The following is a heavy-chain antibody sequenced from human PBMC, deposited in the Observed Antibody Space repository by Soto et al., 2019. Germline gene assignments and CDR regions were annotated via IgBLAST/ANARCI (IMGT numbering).Heavy chain of an antibody. CDR2: IYTSGST. Sequence: SETLSLTCTVFGGSLSSYYWTWIRQPAGKGLEWIGRIYTSGSTNYNPSLKSRVTMSVDTSKNQFSLKLSSVTAADTAVYYCARDFSRSVRFVEWLPPSGGMDVWGQGTTVTVSS. CDR1: GGSLSSYY. CDR3: ARDFSRSVRFVEWLPPSGGMDV. J-gene: IGHJ6*02. V-gene: IGHV4-4*07. D-gene: IGHD3-3*01.